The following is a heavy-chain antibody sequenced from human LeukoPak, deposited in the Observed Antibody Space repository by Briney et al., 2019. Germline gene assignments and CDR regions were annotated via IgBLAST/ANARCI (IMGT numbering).Heavy chain of an antibody. CDR3: ATRSGDFWSGYVD. CDR2: FDPEEAKM. Sequence: ASVSVSCKLSGYSVTELSMQWVRPAPGKGVACLGGFDPEEAKMVYAQKFQGRVTMTEDTSTDTAYMELRGLTSEDTAVYYCATRSGDFWSGYVDWGLGALVAVSS. D-gene: IGHD3-3*01. J-gene: IGHJ4*02. V-gene: IGHV1-24*01. CDR1: GYSVTELS.